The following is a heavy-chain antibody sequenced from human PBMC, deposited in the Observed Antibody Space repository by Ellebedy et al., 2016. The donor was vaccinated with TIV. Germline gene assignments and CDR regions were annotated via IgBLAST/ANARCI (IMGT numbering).Heavy chain of an antibody. CDR2: ISYDGSNK. CDR1: GFTFSSYG. Sequence: GESLKISCAASGFTFSSYGMHWLRQAPGKGLEWVAVISYDGSNKYYADSVKGRFTISRENAKNSLYLQMNSLRAGDTAVYHCARGGTYGDYGGADGVDAFDIWGQGTMVTVSS. J-gene: IGHJ3*02. V-gene: IGHV3-30*03. CDR3: ARGGTYGDYGGADGVDAFDI. D-gene: IGHD4-17*01.